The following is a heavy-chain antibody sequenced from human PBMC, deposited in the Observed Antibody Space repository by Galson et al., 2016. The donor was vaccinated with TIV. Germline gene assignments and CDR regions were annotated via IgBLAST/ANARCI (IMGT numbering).Heavy chain of an antibody. CDR2: INPDSGNT. CDR1: GYTFTSYH. Sequence: KVSCKASGYTFTSYHINWVRQATGQGLEWMGWINPDSGNTGYVQKFQGRVTMTRNISASTVYMELSSLRSEDTAVYYCARSWSVVAPNWVDPWGQGTLVTVSS. J-gene: IGHJ5*02. V-gene: IGHV1-8*02. CDR3: ARSWSVVAPNWVDP. D-gene: IGHD2-2*01.